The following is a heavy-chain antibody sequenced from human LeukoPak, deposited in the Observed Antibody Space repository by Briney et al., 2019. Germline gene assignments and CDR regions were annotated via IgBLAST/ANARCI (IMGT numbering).Heavy chain of an antibody. CDR1: GGFISSGGYY. CDR3: ARHRGVCNY. J-gene: IGHJ4*02. CDR2: IYYSGST. V-gene: IGHV4-61*08. D-gene: IGHD3-16*02. Sequence: SETLSFTWTFAGGFISSGGYYWRWIRQPPGKGLEWIGYIYYSGSTNYNPSRKSRVTISEDTSKNQLSLKRSSVTAADTAEYACARHRGVCNYWPQGTLVSVSS.